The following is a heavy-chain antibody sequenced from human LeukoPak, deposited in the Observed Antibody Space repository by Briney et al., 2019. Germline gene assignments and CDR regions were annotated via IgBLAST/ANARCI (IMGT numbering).Heavy chain of an antibody. CDR1: GDSMSSYY. Sequence: SETLSLTCSVSGDSMSSYYWTWMRQPPGKGLEWIGFVSDSGNTDYNPSLKSRVTISVDTSGSQFSLGLTSVTAADSAVYYCARGYGYYYYYMDVWGKGTTVLVS. J-gene: IGHJ6*03. V-gene: IGHV4-59*01. CDR3: ARGYGYYYYYMDV. D-gene: IGHD2-2*03. CDR2: VSDSGNT.